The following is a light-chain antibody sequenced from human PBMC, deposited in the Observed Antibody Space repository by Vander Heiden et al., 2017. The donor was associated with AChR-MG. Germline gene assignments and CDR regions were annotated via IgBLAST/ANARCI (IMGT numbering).Light chain of an antibody. V-gene: IGLV6-57*03. J-gene: IGLJ3*02. Sequence: NLMLTQPHSAPESPGKTVTISCTRSTRTIPSNYVQWYQQRPGSAPTTVIYGDNQRPSGVPDRFSGSIDSSSNAASLTIAGLKTEDEGDYYWQSDDSRTQGVFGGGTTLTVI. CDR1: TRTIPSNY. CDR2: GDN. CDR3: QSDDSRTQGV.